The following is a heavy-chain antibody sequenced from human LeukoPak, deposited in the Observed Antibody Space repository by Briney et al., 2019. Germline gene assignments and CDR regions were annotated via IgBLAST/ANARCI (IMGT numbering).Heavy chain of an antibody. Sequence: SVKVSCKASGYTFTGYYMHWVRQAPGQGLEWMGGIIPIFGTANYAQKFQGRVTITADESTSTAYMELSSLRSEDTAVYYCARDRCSSSGGSCYDYWGQGTLVTVSS. CDR1: GYTFTGYY. J-gene: IGHJ4*02. D-gene: IGHD2-15*01. CDR3: ARDRCSSSGGSCYDY. CDR2: IIPIFGTA. V-gene: IGHV1-69*13.